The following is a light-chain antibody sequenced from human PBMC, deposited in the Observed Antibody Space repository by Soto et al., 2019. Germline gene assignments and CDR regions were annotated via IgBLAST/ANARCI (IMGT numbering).Light chain of an antibody. CDR3: QQYFSYPRT. V-gene: IGKV1-8*01. J-gene: IGKJ1*01. CDR1: QGISSY. CDR2: AAS. Sequence: AIRMTQSPSSLSASTGDRVTITCRASQGISSYLAWYQQKPGKAPKLLIYAASTLQSGVPSRFSGSGSGTDFTLTISSLQSEDFATYYCQQYFSYPRTFGQGTKV.